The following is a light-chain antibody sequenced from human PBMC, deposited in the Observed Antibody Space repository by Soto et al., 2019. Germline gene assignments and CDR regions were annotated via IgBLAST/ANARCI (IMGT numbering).Light chain of an antibody. CDR2: DAS. Sequence: DIQMTQSPSTLSASVGDRVTITCRASQSISNWLAWYQQKPGKAPKLLIYDASSLESGVPSRFSGSGSGTEFTLTINSLQPDDFTTYYGQHYNSYSATFGQGTKLEIK. J-gene: IGKJ2*01. CDR3: QHYNSYSAT. V-gene: IGKV1-5*01. CDR1: QSISNW.